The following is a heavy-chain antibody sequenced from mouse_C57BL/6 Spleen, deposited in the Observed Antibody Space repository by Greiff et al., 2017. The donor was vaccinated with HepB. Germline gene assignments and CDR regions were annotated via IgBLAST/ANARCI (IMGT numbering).Heavy chain of an antibody. Sequence: VQRVESGAELAKPGASVKLSCKASGYTFTSYWMHWVKQRPGQGLEWIGYINPSSGYTKYNQKFKDKATLTADKSSSTAYMQLSSLTYEDSAVYYCARWGTTVVPYFDYWGQGTTLTVSS. CDR3: ARWGTTVVPYFDY. V-gene: IGHV1-7*01. CDR1: GYTFTSYW. CDR2: INPSSGYT. J-gene: IGHJ2*01. D-gene: IGHD1-1*01.